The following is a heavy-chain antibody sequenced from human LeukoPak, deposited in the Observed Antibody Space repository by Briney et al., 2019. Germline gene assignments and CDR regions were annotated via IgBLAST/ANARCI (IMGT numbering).Heavy chain of an antibody. Sequence: ASVKVSCKASGYTFTGYYIHWLRQPPGQGLEWMGWINPNSGGTNYAQKFQGLVTMSRDTSITTVYMELNRLVSDDTAVYYCARTKPPCTSCLLLDYWGQGTLVTVSS. CDR3: ARTKPPCTSCLLLDY. CDR1: GYTFTGYY. V-gene: IGHV1-2*02. D-gene: IGHD2-2*01. CDR2: INPNSGGT. J-gene: IGHJ4*02.